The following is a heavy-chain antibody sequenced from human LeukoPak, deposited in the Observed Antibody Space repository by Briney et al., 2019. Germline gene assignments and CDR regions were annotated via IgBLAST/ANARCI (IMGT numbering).Heavy chain of an antibody. CDR1: GFTFSSYW. Sequence: PGGSLRLSCAGSGFTFSSYWMSWVRQAPGKGLEWVANIKEDGSEKYYVDSVKGRFTISRDNAKNSLYLQMNSLRVEDTAVYYCARALAVAGTGYWGQGTLVTVPS. D-gene: IGHD6-19*01. CDR2: IKEDGSEK. CDR3: ARALAVAGTGY. V-gene: IGHV3-7*01. J-gene: IGHJ4*02.